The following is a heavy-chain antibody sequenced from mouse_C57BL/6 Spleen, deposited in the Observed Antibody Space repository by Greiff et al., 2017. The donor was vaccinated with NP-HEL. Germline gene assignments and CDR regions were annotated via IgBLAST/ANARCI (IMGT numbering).Heavy chain of an antibody. Sequence: QVQLQQSGAELVKPGASVKISCKASGYAFSSYWMNWVKQRPGKGLEWIGQIYPGDGDTNYNGKFKGKATLTADKSSSTAYMQLSSLTSEDSAVYFCARGSTMVTTDAMDYWGQGTSVTVSS. CDR3: ARGSTMVTTDAMDY. CDR2: IYPGDGDT. CDR1: GYAFSSYW. D-gene: IGHD2-2*01. V-gene: IGHV1-80*01. J-gene: IGHJ4*01.